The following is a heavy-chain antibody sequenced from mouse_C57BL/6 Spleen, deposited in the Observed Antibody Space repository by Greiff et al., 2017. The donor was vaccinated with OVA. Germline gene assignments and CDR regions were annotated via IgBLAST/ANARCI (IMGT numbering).Heavy chain of an antibody. Sequence: EVQRVESGPGLVKPSQSLSLTCSVTGYSITSGYYWNWIRQFPGNKLEWMGYISYDGSNNYNPSLKNRISITRDTSKNQFFLKLNSVTTEDTATYYCAREDGNSWFAYWGQGTLVTVSA. CDR3: AREDGNSWFAY. D-gene: IGHD2-1*01. CDR1: GYSITSGYY. J-gene: IGHJ3*01. V-gene: IGHV3-6*01. CDR2: ISYDGSN.